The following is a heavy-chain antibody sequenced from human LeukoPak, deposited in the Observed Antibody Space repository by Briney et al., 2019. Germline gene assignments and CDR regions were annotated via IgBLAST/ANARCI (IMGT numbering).Heavy chain of an antibody. V-gene: IGHV1-46*01. J-gene: IGHJ4*02. D-gene: IGHD6-19*01. CDR2: INSSGGST. Sequence: ASVKVSCKASGYIFTRYNMYWVRQAPGQGLEWMGIINSSGGSTNYAQKFQGRVTMTRDTSTSTVYMELSSLRSEDTAVYYCARFAVHRRLTVAGQFGLDYWGQGTLVTVSS. CDR3: ARFAVHRRLTVAGQFGLDY. CDR1: GYIFTRYN.